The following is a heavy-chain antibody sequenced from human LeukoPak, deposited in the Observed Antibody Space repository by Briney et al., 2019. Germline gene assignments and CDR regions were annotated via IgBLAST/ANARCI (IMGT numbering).Heavy chain of an antibody. Sequence: ASVTVSCKASGGTFSSYAISWVRQAPGQGLEWMGGIIPIFGTANYAQKFQGRVTITADESTSTAYMELSSLRSEDTAVYYCARVSGSGSPFDYWGQGTLVTVSS. V-gene: IGHV1-69*13. CDR3: ARVSGSGSPFDY. D-gene: IGHD2-15*01. CDR2: IIPIFGTA. CDR1: GGTFSSYA. J-gene: IGHJ4*02.